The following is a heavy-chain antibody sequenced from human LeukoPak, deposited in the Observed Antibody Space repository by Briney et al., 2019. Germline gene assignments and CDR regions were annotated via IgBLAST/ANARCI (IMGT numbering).Heavy chain of an antibody. Sequence: PSETLSLTCAVYGGSFSGYYWSWIRQPPGKGLEWIGSIYHSGSTYYNPSLKSRVTISVDTSKNQFSLKLSSVTAADTAVYYCARDYYGSGSYYVYFDYWGQGTLVTVSS. CDR1: GGSFSGYY. V-gene: IGHV4-34*01. J-gene: IGHJ4*02. CDR2: IYHSGST. D-gene: IGHD3-10*01. CDR3: ARDYYGSGSYYVYFDY.